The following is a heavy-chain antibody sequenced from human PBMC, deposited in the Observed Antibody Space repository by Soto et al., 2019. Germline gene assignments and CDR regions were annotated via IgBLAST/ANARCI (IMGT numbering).Heavy chain of an antibody. CDR1: GFTFSSYA. J-gene: IGHJ5*02. Sequence: QVQLVESGGGVVQPGRSLRLSCAASGFTFSSYAMHWVRQAPRKGLEWVAVISYDGSNKYYADSVKGRFTISRDNSKNTLYLQMNSLRAEDTAVYYCARDPRWIAAAGTNWFDPWGQGTLVTVSS. D-gene: IGHD6-13*01. V-gene: IGHV3-30-3*01. CDR3: ARDPRWIAAAGTNWFDP. CDR2: ISYDGSNK.